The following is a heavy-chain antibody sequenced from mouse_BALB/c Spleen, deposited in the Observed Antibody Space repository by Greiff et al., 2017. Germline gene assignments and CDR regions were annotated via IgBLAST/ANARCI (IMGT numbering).Heavy chain of an antibody. CDR1: GFTFSSYA. Sequence: EVQVVESGGGLVKPGGSLKLSCAASGFTFSSYAMSWVRQSPEKRLEWVAEISSGGSYTYYPDTVTGRFTISRDNAKNTLYLEMSSLRSEDTAMYYCARAMITTGALYAMDYWGQGTSVTVSS. V-gene: IGHV5-9-4*01. CDR2: ISSGGSYT. D-gene: IGHD2-4*01. CDR3: ARAMITTGALYAMDY. J-gene: IGHJ4*01.